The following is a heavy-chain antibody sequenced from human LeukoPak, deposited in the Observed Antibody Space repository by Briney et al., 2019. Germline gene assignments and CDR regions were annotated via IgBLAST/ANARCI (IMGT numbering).Heavy chain of an antibody. CDR1: GFTFSSYW. CDR2: IKQDGSEK. Sequence: GGSLRLSCAASGFTFSSYWMSWVRQAPGKGLEWVANIKQDGSEKYYVDSVKGRFTISRDNAENSLYLQMNSLRAEDTAVYYCARGPDIVVVSGWFDPWGQGTLVTVSS. CDR3: ARGPDIVVVSGWFDP. D-gene: IGHD2-15*01. J-gene: IGHJ5*02. V-gene: IGHV3-7*01.